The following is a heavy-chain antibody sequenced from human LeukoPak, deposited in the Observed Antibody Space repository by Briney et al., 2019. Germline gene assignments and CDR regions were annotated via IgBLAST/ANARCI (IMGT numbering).Heavy chain of an antibody. J-gene: IGHJ4*02. D-gene: IGHD6-19*01. Sequence: ASVKVSCKASGYTFTSYGISWVRQAPGQGLEWMGWISAYNGNTNYAQKLQGRATMTTDTPTSTAYMELRSLRSDDTAVYYCARDLRVAATEWDYFDYWGQGTLVTVSS. CDR2: ISAYNGNT. CDR3: ARDLRVAATEWDYFDY. CDR1: GYTFTSYG. V-gene: IGHV1-18*01.